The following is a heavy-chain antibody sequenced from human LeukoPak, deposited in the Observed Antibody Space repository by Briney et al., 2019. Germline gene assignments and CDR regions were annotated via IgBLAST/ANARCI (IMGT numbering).Heavy chain of an antibody. CDR3: ASGADFWSGYLFGGAFDI. V-gene: IGHV1-46*01. D-gene: IGHD3-3*01. CDR2: INPSGGST. CDR1: GYTFTSYY. Sequence: ASVKVSCKASGYTFTSYYMHWVRQAPGQGLEWMGIINPSGGSTSYAQKFQGRVTMTRDTSTSTVYMELSSLRSEDTAVYYCASGADFWSGYLFGGAFDIWGQGTMVTVSS. J-gene: IGHJ3*02.